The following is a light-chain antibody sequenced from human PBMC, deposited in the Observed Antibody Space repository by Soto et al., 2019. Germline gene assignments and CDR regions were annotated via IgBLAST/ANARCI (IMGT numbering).Light chain of an antibody. V-gene: IGKV3-20*01. CDR3: HQYCSSPIT. CDR2: GAS. Sequence: EIVLTQSPGTLSLSPGERATLSCRASQSVSSSYLAWYQQKPGQAPRLLIYGASSRATGIPDRFSGSGSGTDFTLTISILEPEDFAVYYCHQYCSSPITFGQGTRLEIK. CDR1: QSVSSSY. J-gene: IGKJ5*01.